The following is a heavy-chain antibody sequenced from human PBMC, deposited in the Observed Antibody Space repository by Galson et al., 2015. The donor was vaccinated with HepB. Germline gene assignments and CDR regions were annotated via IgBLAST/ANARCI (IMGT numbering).Heavy chain of an antibody. V-gene: IGHV1-18*04. CDR2: VSAYNGNT. J-gene: IGHJ4*02. D-gene: IGHD3-22*01. Sequence: SVKVSCKASGNTFTSYGISWVRQAPGQGLEWMGWVSAYNGNTNYAQKFRGRVTMTTDTSTSTTYMEPRSLKSDDTAVYYCARRDRDSSGYYYGYWGQGTLVTVSS. CDR3: ARRDRDSSGYYYGY. CDR1: GNTFTSYG.